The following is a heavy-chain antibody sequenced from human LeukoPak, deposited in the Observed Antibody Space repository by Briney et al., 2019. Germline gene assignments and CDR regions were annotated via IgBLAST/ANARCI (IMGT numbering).Heavy chain of an antibody. D-gene: IGHD1-26*01. CDR2: INPNSGGT. CDR3: ARDGGSYYGNWFDP. J-gene: IGHJ5*02. Sequence: ASVKVSCKASGYTFTGYYMHWVRQAPGQGLEWMGWINPNSGGTNYAQKFQGRVTMTRDTPISTAYMELSRLRSDDTAVYYCARDGGSYYGNWFDPWGQGTLVTVSS. CDR1: GYTFTGYY. V-gene: IGHV1-2*02.